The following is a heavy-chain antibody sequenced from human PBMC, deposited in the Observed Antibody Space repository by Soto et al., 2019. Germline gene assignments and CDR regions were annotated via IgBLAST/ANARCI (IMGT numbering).Heavy chain of an antibody. CDR1: GYTFTGYY. Sequence: ASVNVSCKASGYTFTGYYIHWVRQAPGQGLEWMGWINPNSGGTNYAQKFQGWVTMTRDTSISTAYMELSRLRSDDTAVYYCARERRGYSNYRYYYMDVWGKGTTVTVSS. D-gene: IGHD4-4*01. J-gene: IGHJ6*03. CDR2: INPNSGGT. V-gene: IGHV1-2*04. CDR3: ARERRGYSNYRYYYMDV.